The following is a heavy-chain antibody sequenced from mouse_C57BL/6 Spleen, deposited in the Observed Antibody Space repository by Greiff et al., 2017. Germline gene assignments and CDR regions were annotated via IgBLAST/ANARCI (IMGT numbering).Heavy chain of an antibody. J-gene: IGHJ2*01. Sequence: QVHVKQSGAELARPGASVKLSCKASGYTFTSYGISWVKQRTGQGLEWIGEIYPRSGNTYYNEKFKGKATLTADKSSSTAYMGLRSLTSEDSAVYFCARSPSTMVTPFDYWGQGTTLTVSS. CDR1: GYTFTSYG. CDR3: ARSPSTMVTPFDY. CDR2: IYPRSGNT. V-gene: IGHV1-81*01. D-gene: IGHD2-2*01.